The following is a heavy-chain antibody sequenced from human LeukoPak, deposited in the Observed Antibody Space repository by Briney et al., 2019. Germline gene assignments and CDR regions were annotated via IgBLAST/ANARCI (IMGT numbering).Heavy chain of an antibody. V-gene: IGHV3-21*01. Sequence: GGSLRLSCAASGFTFSSYSMNWVRQAPGKGLEWVSSISSSSSYIYYADSVKGRFTISRDNAKNSPYLQMNSLRAEDTAVYYCARDARLVGADYWGQGTLVTVSS. CDR1: GFTFSSYS. CDR3: ARDARLVGADY. J-gene: IGHJ4*02. CDR2: ISSSSSYI. D-gene: IGHD1-26*01.